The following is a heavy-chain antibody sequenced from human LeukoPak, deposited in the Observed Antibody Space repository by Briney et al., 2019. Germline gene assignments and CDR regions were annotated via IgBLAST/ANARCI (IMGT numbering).Heavy chain of an antibody. CDR2: ISSSGSTI. CDR1: GFTFSSYE. J-gene: IGHJ5*02. D-gene: IGHD1-1*01. Sequence: GGSLRLSCAASGFTFSSYEMNWVRQAPGKGLEWVSYISSSGSTIYYADSVKGRFTISRDNAKNSLYLQMNSLRAEDTAVYYCARVFGTQSRAPWFDPWGQGTLVTVSS. V-gene: IGHV3-48*03. CDR3: ARVFGTQSRAPWFDP.